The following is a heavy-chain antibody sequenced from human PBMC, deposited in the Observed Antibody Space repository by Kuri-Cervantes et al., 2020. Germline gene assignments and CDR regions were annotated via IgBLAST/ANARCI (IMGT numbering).Heavy chain of an antibody. Sequence: SETLSLTCTVSGGSISSGSYYWSWIRQPAGKGLEWIGRIYTSGSTNYNPSLKSRVTISVDTSKNQFSLKLSSVTAADTAVYYCARDAAYCSSTSCYSGWFDPWGQGTLVTVSS. CDR2: IYTSGST. CDR3: ARDAAYCSSTSCYSGWFDP. J-gene: IGHJ5*02. CDR1: GGSISSGSYY. V-gene: IGHV4-61*02. D-gene: IGHD2-2*02.